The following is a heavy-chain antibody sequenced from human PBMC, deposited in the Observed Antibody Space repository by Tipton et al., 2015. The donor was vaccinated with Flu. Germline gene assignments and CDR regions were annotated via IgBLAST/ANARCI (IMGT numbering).Heavy chain of an antibody. V-gene: IGHV3-30*04. J-gene: IGHJ3*01. D-gene: IGHD1-26*01. CDR1: GFTLSLYA. Sequence: QLVQSGGGVVQPGTSLSLSCAASGFTLSLYAIHWVRQAPGKGLEWVTLISKDGREKRFADSVKGRFTISRDNSKNMVSLQMNSLRGEDTAVYYCARDLPYSGRAFDVWGKGTVVTVSS. CDR3: ARDLPYSGRAFDV. CDR2: ISKDGREK.